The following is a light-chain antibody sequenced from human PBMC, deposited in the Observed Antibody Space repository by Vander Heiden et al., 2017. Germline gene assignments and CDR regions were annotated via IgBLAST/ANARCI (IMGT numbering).Light chain of an antibody. CDR1: SSNIGNNY. V-gene: IGLV1-51*01. Sequence: QSVLTQPPSVSAAPGQKFTISCSGSSSNIGNNYVPWYQQLPGTAPKLLIYDNNKRPAGIPDRFSGSKSGTSATLGITGLQTGDEADYYCGTWDSSLSAVFGGGTKLT. CDR2: DNN. CDR3: GTWDSSLSAV. J-gene: IGLJ2*01.